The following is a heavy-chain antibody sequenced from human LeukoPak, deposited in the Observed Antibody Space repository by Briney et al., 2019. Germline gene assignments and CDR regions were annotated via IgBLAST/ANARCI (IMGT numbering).Heavy chain of an antibody. CDR3: ARTDPSGGHPNFDY. J-gene: IGHJ4*02. D-gene: IGHD1-26*01. CDR2: TYYSGST. CDR1: GGSISSYY. V-gene: IGHV4-59*08. Sequence: KTSETLSLTCTVSGGSISSYYWSWIRQPPGKGLEWIGYTYYSGSTNYNPSLKSRVTISVDTSKNQFSLKLSSVTAADTAVYYCARTDPSGGHPNFDYWGQGTLVTVSS.